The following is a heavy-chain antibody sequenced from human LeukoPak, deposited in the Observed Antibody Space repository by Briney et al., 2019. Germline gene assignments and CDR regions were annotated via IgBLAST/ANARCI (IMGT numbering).Heavy chain of an antibody. CDR3: VLVSY. CDR2: ISYDGSNK. J-gene: IGHJ4*02. D-gene: IGHD2/OR15-2a*01. V-gene: IGHV3-30*15. Sequence: GGSLRLSCAASGFTFSSYAMHWVRQAPGKGLEWVAVISYDGSNKYYADSVKGRFTISRDNSKNTLYLQMSSLRAEDTAVYYCVLVSYWGQGTLVTVSS. CDR1: GFTFSSYA.